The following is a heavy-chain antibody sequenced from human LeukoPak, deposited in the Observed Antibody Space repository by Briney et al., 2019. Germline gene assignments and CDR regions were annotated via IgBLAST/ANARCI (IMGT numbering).Heavy chain of an antibody. D-gene: IGHD1/OR15-1a*01. CDR2: ISSSSSTI. J-gene: IGHJ3*02. V-gene: IGHV3-48*01. CDR3: ARRLKGNKDAFDI. Sequence: TGGSLRLSCAASGFTFSSYEMNWVRQAPGKGLEWVSYISSSSSTIYYADSVKGRFTISRDNAKNSLYLQMNSLRAEDTAVYYCARRLKGNKDAFDIWGQGTMVTVSS. CDR1: GFTFSSYE.